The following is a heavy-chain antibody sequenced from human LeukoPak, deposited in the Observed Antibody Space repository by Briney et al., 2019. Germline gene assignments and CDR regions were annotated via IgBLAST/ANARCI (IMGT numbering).Heavy chain of an antibody. D-gene: IGHD3-22*01. CDR2: IYHSGST. J-gene: IGHJ5*02. V-gene: IGHV4-4*02. CDR3: AREVADYDSSGYYSSGDWFDP. Sequence: PSGTLSLTCAVSGGSISSSNWWSWVRQPPGKGLEWIGEIYHSGSTNYNPSLKRRVTISVDTSKNQFSLKLSSVTAADTAVYYCAREVADYDSSGYYSSGDWFDPWGQGTLVTVSS. CDR1: GGSISSSNW.